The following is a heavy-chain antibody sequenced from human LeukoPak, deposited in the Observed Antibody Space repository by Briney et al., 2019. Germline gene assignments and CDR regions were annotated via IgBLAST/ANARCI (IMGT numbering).Heavy chain of an antibody. CDR2: IYYSGST. V-gene: IGHV4-30-4*01. Sequence: SETLSLTCTVSGGSISSGDYYWSWIRQPPGKGLEWIGYIYYSGSTYYNPSLKSRVTISVDTSKNQFSLKLSSVTAADTAVYYCAKNRSGSYGVGGFFDYWGQGNLVTVSS. D-gene: IGHD1-26*01. CDR1: GGSISSGDYY. J-gene: IGHJ4*02. CDR3: AKNRSGSYGVGGFFDY.